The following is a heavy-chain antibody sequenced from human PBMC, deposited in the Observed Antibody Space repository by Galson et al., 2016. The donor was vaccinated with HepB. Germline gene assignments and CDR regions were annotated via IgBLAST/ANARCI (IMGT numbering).Heavy chain of an antibody. CDR1: GFTFTHYW. CDR3: ASAAL. J-gene: IGHJ4*02. CDR2: VNEDGSQQ. V-gene: IGHV3-7*01. Sequence: SLRLSCAASGFTFTHYWMSWVRQAPGKGLEWVANVNEDGSQQTYVDSVRGRFTISRDNARNSVYLQMNSLRVDDTATYYCASAALGGQGTLVTVSS.